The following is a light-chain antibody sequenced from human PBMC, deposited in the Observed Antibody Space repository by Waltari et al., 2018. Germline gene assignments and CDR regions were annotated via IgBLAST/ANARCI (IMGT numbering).Light chain of an antibody. CDR2: DDN. V-gene: IGLV2-23*01. CDR1: SSDVGNYNI. CDR3: CSYAGSYTWV. Sequence: QSALTQPASVSGSPGQSITISCTGTSSDVGNYNIVSWYQQYPGKAPKVMIYDDNRRPSGVSARFSGSKSGNTASLTISGVQAEDEADYYCCSYAGSYTWVFGGGTKLTVL. J-gene: IGLJ3*02.